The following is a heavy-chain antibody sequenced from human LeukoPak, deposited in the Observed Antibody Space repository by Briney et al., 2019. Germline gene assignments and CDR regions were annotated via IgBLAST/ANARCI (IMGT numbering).Heavy chain of an antibody. V-gene: IGHV1-8*03. Sequence: SVKVSCKASGYTFTSYDINWVRQATGQGLEWMGWMNPNSGNTGYAQKFQGRVTITRNTSISTAYMELSSLRSEDTAVYYCSRGTSYSSGWADAFDIWGQGTMVTVSS. CDR2: MNPNSGNT. CDR1: GYTFTSYD. CDR3: SRGTSYSSGWADAFDI. J-gene: IGHJ3*02. D-gene: IGHD6-19*01.